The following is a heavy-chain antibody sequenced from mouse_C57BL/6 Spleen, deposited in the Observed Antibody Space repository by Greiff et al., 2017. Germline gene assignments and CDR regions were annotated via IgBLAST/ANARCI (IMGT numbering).Heavy chain of an antibody. J-gene: IGHJ4*01. D-gene: IGHD4-1*02. CDR1: GYTFTSYW. CDR3: ARPTRRNQYAMDY. V-gene: IGHV1-53*01. CDR2: INPSNGGT. Sequence: VQLQQPGTELVKPGASVKLSCKASGYTFTSYWMHWVKQRPGQGLEWIGNINPSNGGTNYNEKFKSKATLTVDKSSSTAYMQLSSLTSEDSAVYYCARPTRRNQYAMDYWGQGTSVTVSS.